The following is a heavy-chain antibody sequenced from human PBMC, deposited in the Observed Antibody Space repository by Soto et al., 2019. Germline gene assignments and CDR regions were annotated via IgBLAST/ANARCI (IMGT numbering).Heavy chain of an antibody. D-gene: IGHD3-10*01. CDR1: GYSFTSYW. CDR2: IYPGDSDT. CDR3: ARRSILPYYYGSGSYYSWFDP. Sequence: GESLKISCKGSGYSFTSYWIGWVRQMPGKGLGWMGIIYPGDSDTRYSPSFQGQVTISADKSISTAYLQWSSLKASDTAMYYCARRSILPYYYGSGSYYSWFDPWGQGTLVTVSS. V-gene: IGHV5-51*01. J-gene: IGHJ5*02.